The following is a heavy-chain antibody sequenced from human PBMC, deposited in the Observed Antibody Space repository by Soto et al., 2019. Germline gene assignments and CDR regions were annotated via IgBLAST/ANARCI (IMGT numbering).Heavy chain of an antibody. D-gene: IGHD3-10*01. CDR3: ARDRKVRGVNWFDP. J-gene: IGHJ5*02. CDR1: GFTFSSYS. Sequence: QSGGSLRLSCAASGFTFSSYSMNWVRQAPGKGLEWVSYISSSSSTIYYADSVKGRFTISRDNAKNSLYLQMNSLRDEDTAVYYCARDRKVRGVNWFDPWGQGTLVTVSS. V-gene: IGHV3-48*02. CDR2: ISSSSSTI.